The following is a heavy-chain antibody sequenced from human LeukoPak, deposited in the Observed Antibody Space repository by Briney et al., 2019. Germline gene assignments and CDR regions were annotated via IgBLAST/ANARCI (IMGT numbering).Heavy chain of an antibody. J-gene: IGHJ4*02. Sequence: GGSLRLSCAASGFTFINYAMSWVRQAPGKGLEWVSIISGSGDRTYYADSVKGRFTISRDNSKNTLYLQMNSLRAEDTAVYYCAAEKRGNYRPYYFDYWGQGTLVTVSA. CDR1: GFTFINYA. CDR3: AAEKRGNYRPYYFDY. V-gene: IGHV3-23*01. CDR2: ISGSGDRT. D-gene: IGHD3-16*02.